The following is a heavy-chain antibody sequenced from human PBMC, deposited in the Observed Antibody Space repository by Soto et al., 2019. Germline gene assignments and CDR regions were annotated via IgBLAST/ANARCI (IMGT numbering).Heavy chain of an antibody. J-gene: IGHJ4*02. CDR3: VKGHSDYYYYFDY. Sequence: EVQLLESGGGLVQPGGSLRLSCAASGFTFSFCAMSWVRKAPGKGLEWVSSIRGSGGDTYYADSVRGRFTISRDNSKNTLYLQMNSLRVEDTAVYYCVKGHSDYYYYFDYWGQGTLVTVSS. CDR1: GFTFSFCA. D-gene: IGHD3-22*01. V-gene: IGHV3-23*01. CDR2: IRGSGGDT.